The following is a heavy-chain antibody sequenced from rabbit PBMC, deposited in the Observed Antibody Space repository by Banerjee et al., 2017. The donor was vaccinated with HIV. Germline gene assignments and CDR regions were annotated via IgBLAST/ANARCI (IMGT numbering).Heavy chain of an antibody. D-gene: IGHD6-1*01. CDR1: GIDFSSYG. CDR3: ARWSIATSISF. J-gene: IGHJ4*01. CDR2: IYTGNSNT. Sequence: QSLEESGGDLFQPGGSLTLSCTASGIDFSSYGVSWVRQVPGKGLEWIGCIYTGNSNTYYASWAKGRFTISKTSSTTVTLQMTSLTAADTATYFCARWSIATSISFWGPGTLVTVS. V-gene: IGHV1S40*01.